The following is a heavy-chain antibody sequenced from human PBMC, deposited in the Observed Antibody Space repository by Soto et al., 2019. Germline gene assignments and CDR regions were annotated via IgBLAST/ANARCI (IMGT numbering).Heavy chain of an antibody. CDR3: ARPSTVTTVHDALDI. J-gene: IGHJ3*02. CDR2: INPSGGST. Sequence: ASVKVSCKASGYTFTSYYMHWVRQAPGQGLEWMGIINPSGGSTSYAQKFQGRVTMTRDTSTSTVYMELSSLRSEDTAVYYCARPSTVTTVHDALDIWGQGTMVTVS. CDR1: GYTFTSYY. D-gene: IGHD4-17*01. V-gene: IGHV1-46*01.